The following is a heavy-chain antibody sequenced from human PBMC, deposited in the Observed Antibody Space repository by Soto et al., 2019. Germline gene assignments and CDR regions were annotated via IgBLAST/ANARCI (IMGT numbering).Heavy chain of an antibody. CDR2: ISWNSGSI. D-gene: IGHD6-19*01. J-gene: IGHJ3*02. CDR1: GFIFDDYA. Sequence: EVQLVESGGGLVQPGRSLRLSCAASGFIFDDYAMHWVRQAPGKGLEWVSGISWNSGSIGYADSVKGRFTISRDNAKNSLYLQMNSLRAEDTALYYCAKDSVRHSGWYLNAFDIWGQGTMVTVSS. V-gene: IGHV3-9*01. CDR3: AKDSVRHSGWYLNAFDI.